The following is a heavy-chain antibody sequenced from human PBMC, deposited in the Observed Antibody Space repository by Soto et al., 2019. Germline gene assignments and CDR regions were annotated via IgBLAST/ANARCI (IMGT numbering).Heavy chain of an antibody. D-gene: IGHD5-18*01. J-gene: IGHJ4*02. V-gene: IGHV1-69*06. CDR2: IIPISVTS. Sequence: QVHLVQSGAEAKTPGSSVKVSYKASGGSFSNYALNWVRQAPGQGLEWMGGIIPISVTSSYAQKFQGRVTITADTSASTAYLELSSLRSEDSAVYYCARVIRGYSFGPYDYWGQGTLVTVSS. CDR1: GGSFSNYA. CDR3: ARVIRGYSFGPYDY.